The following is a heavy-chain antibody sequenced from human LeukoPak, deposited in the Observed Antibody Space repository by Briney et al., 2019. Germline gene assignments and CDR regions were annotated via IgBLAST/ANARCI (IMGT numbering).Heavy chain of an antibody. Sequence: GGSLRLSCAASGFTFSSYGMHWVRQAPGKGLEWVTVISYHGSSQYYADSVKGRFTISRDNSKNTLYLQMNSLRPEDTAVYYCATSTGYSYGTYYFDYWGQGTLVTVSS. J-gene: IGHJ4*02. V-gene: IGHV3-30*03. D-gene: IGHD5-18*01. CDR3: ATSTGYSYGTYYFDY. CDR1: GFTFSSYG. CDR2: ISYHGSSQ.